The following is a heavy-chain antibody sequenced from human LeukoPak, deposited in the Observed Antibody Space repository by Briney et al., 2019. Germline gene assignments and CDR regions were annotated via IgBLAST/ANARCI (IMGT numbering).Heavy chain of an antibody. V-gene: IGHV3-11*04. J-gene: IGHJ4*02. D-gene: IGHD5-24*01. CDR1: GFTFSDYY. Sequence: GGSLRLSCAASGFTFSDYYMSWIRQAPGKALEWVSYVSSGSSTIYYADFVKGRFTISRDNAKNSLYLQMNSLRAEDTAVYYCARMATDEDYFDYWGQGTLVTVSS. CDR3: ARMATDEDYFDY. CDR2: VSSGSSTI.